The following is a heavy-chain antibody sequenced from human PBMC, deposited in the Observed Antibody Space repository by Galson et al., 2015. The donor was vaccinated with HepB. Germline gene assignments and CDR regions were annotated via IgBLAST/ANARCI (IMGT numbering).Heavy chain of an antibody. Sequence: SVKVSCKASGYTFSSYVINWVRQAPGQGLEWMGWITTYSGNTDYAQNFHGRVSMTTDTSTNTAYMELRSLRSDDTAVYYCARGSTSDVWGQGTVVTVSS. CDR1: GYTFSSYV. J-gene: IGHJ3*01. CDR2: ITTYSGNT. V-gene: IGHV1-18*04. D-gene: IGHD2/OR15-2a*01. CDR3: ARGSTSDV.